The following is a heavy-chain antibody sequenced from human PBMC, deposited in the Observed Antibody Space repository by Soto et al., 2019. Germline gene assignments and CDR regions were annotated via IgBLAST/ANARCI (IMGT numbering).Heavy chain of an antibody. CDR1: GFTFISYA. Sequence: SCVASGFTFISYAMSWVRQAPGKGLEWVSAITGDGGDTFHADSVRGRLTISRDNSRDTLYLQMDSLRAEDTALYYCAKGSATSTPYYFDYWGQGTLVTVS. CDR2: ITGDGGDT. V-gene: IGHV3-23*01. D-gene: IGHD4-4*01. J-gene: IGHJ4*02. CDR3: AKGSATSTPYYFDY.